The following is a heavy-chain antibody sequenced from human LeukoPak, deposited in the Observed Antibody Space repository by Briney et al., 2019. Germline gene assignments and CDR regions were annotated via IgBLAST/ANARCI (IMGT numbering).Heavy chain of an antibody. CDR3: AKALGYCSSGSCYSDSNYYYYYYMDV. Sequence: GGSLRLSCAGSGFTFDDYAMHWVRQAPGKGLEWVSAISGSGGSTYYADSVKGRFTISRDNSKNALYLRMNSLRAEDTAVYYCAKALGYCSSGSCYSDSNYYYYYYMDVWGKGTTVTVSS. CDR1: GFTFDDYA. CDR2: ISGSGGST. J-gene: IGHJ6*03. V-gene: IGHV3-23*01. D-gene: IGHD2-15*01.